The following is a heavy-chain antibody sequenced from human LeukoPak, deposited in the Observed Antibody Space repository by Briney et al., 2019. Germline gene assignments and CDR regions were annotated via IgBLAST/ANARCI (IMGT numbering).Heavy chain of an antibody. J-gene: IGHJ4*02. Sequence: SETLSLTCAVYGGSFSGYYWSWIRQPPGKGLEWIGEINHSGSTNYNPSLKSRVTISVDTSKNQFSLKLSSVTAADTAVYYCAGTPSLGELLRVLVYWGQGTLVTVSS. CDR1: GGSFSGYY. V-gene: IGHV4-34*01. D-gene: IGHD3-10*01. CDR2: INHSGST. CDR3: AGTPSLGELLRVLVY.